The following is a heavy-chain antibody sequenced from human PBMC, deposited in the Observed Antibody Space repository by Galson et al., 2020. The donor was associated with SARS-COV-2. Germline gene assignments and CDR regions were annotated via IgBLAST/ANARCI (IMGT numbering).Heavy chain of an antibody. CDR1: GFSFSDHG. D-gene: IGHD3-9*01. J-gene: IGHJ4*02. Sequence: GGSLRLSCAASGFSFSDHGMHWVRQAPGKGLEGVAVIWHDGSNEYYADSVKGRFTISRDNAQDTLYLQMNSLRVEDTGIYYCARDSNLLTGCCDNWGQGTQVTVSS. V-gene: IGHV3-33*01. CDR2: IWHDGSNE. CDR3: ARDSNLLTGCCDN.